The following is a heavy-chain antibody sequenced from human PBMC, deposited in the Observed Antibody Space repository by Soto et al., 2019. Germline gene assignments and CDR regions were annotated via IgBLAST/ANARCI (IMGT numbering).Heavy chain of an antibody. CDR1: GFTVYTNY. J-gene: IGHJ5*02. D-gene: IGHD3-10*01. V-gene: IGHV3-53*01. CDR3: ASRTWDLGGFDP. Sequence: PGGSLRLSCAVSGFTVYTNYLTWVRQAPGKGLEWVSFIYSDGTTDYADSVKGRFTISRDNSKNTVDLQMNSLRAEDTAAYYCASRTWDLGGFDPWGQGTLVTVSS. CDR2: IYSDGTT.